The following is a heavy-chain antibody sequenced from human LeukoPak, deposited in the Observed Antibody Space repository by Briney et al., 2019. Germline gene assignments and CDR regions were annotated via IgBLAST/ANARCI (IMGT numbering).Heavy chain of an antibody. CDR3: ARAIGSAWYADY. Sequence: GGSLRLSCAASGFRFSDYYMNWIRQAPGKGFEWISYISNTGGTTFYADSVKGRFTISRDHANNSLYLQMDSLRAEDTAIYYCARAIGSAWYADYWGQGILVTVSP. CDR1: GFRFSDYY. V-gene: IGHV3-11*01. D-gene: IGHD6-19*01. CDR2: ISNTGGTT. J-gene: IGHJ4*02.